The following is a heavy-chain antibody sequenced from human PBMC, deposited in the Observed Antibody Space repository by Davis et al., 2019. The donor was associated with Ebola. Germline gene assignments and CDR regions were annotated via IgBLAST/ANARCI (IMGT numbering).Heavy chain of an antibody. D-gene: IGHD3-3*01. V-gene: IGHV3-48*02. CDR2: TSSSGNTI. Sequence: GESLKISCAASGFTFSTYSMNWVRQAPGKGLEWVSYTSSSGNTIYYAESVKGRFTISRDNGKNSLYLQMNSLRDEDTAVYYCARNGVFDTIFGVVITDFDPWGQGTLVTVSS. CDR1: GFTFSTYS. J-gene: IGHJ5*02. CDR3: ARNGVFDTIFGVVITDFDP.